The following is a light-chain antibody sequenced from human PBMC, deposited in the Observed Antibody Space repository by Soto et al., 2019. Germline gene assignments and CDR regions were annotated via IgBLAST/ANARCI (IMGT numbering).Light chain of an antibody. CDR1: QSIGSV. V-gene: IGKV3-11*01. CDR3: QHRYNWPVT. Sequence: DIVLTQSPATLSSSPGERATLSCRASQSIGSVLAWYQQKPGQAPRLLIYDASNRATGIPARFSGSGSGTDFTLTISSLEPEDFAVYYCQHRYNWPVTFGGGSKVEIK. J-gene: IGKJ4*01. CDR2: DAS.